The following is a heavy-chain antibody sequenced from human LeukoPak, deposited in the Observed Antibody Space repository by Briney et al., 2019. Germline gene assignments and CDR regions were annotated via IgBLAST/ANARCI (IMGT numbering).Heavy chain of an antibody. CDR1: GGSFSGYY. Sequence: SETLSPTCAVYGGSFSGYYWSWIRQPPGKGLEWIGEINHSGSTNYNPSLKSRVTISVDTSKNQFSLKLSSVTAADTAVYYCASGYSSGWHTFDYWGQGTLVTVSS. CDR3: ASGYSSGWHTFDY. J-gene: IGHJ4*02. D-gene: IGHD6-19*01. V-gene: IGHV4-34*01. CDR2: INHSGST.